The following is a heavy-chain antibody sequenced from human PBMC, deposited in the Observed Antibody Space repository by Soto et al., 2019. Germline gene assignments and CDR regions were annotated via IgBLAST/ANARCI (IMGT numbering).Heavy chain of an antibody. CDR3: AKGARYYYDSSGCSDY. CDR1: GFTFSSYG. CDR2: ISYDGSNK. V-gene: IGHV3-30*18. D-gene: IGHD3-22*01. Sequence: GGSLRLSCAASGFTFSSYGMHWVRQAPGKGLEWVAVISYDGSNKYYADSVKGRFTISRDNSKNTLYLQMNSLRAEDTAVYYCAKGARYYYDSSGCSDYWGQGTLVTVYS. J-gene: IGHJ4*02.